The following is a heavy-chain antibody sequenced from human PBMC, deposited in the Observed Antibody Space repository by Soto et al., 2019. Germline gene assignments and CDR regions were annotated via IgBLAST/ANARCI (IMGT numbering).Heavy chain of an antibody. Sequence: PSETLSLTCAVSGGSISSGGYSWSWIRQPPGKGLEWIGYIYHSGSTYYNPSLKSRVTISVDRSKNQFSLKLSSVTAADTAVYYCARAGVHTVTTFDPWGQGTLVTVSS. D-gene: IGHD4-17*01. V-gene: IGHV4-30-2*01. CDR3: ARAGVHTVTTFDP. CDR1: GGSISSGGYS. J-gene: IGHJ5*02. CDR2: IYHSGST.